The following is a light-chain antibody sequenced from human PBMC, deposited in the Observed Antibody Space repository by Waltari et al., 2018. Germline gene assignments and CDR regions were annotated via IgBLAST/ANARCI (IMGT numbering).Light chain of an antibody. Sequence: DPQLTQSPSSLSASAGDRVTLTCRASEDISSYLAWYQQRPGKVPKLLIYHASTLQSGVPSRFSGSGSGTDFTLTISSLQPEDVATYYCQMGQTFGQGTKVEIK. CDR1: EDISSY. J-gene: IGKJ1*01. CDR2: HAS. V-gene: IGKV1-27*01. CDR3: QMGQT.